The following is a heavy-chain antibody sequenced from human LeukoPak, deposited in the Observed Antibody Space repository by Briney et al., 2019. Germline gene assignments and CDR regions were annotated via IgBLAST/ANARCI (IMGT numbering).Heavy chain of an antibody. CDR2: ITGSGTNT. CDR3: AKPLSLYDYVWATNRDHSDR. D-gene: IGHD3-16*02. CDR1: EFTFSNFA. J-gene: IGHJ5*02. V-gene: IGHV3-23*01. Sequence: QPGGSLRLSCATSEFTFSNFALSWVRRAPGKWLEWVSTITGSGTNTYYAVSVKGRFTISRDNSKNTLYLQMNSLRADHTAVYYCAKPLSLYDYVWATNRDHSDRWGQGTLLTVSS.